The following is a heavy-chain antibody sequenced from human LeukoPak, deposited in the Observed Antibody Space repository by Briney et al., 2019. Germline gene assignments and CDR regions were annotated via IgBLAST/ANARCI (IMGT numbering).Heavy chain of an antibody. CDR3: ARDTVPTRYCSGGSCFLYGMDV. CDR2: IKQDGSEK. Sequence: PGGSLRLSCAASGFTFSSYWMSWVRQAPGKGLEWVANIKQDGSEKYYVDSVKGRFTISRDNAKNSLYLQMNSLRAEDTAVYYCARDTVPTRYCSGGSCFLYGMDVWGQGTTVTVSS. D-gene: IGHD2-15*01. V-gene: IGHV3-7*01. CDR1: GFTFSSYW. J-gene: IGHJ6*02.